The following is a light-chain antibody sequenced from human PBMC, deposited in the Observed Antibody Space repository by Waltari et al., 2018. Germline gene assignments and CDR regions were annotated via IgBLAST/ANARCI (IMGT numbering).Light chain of an antibody. CDR1: SLRSYY. CDR2: GKN. CDR3: NSRDSSGNF. Sequence: SSELTQDPAVSVALGQTVRIPCQGDSLRSYYASWYQQKPGPAPVLVIYGKNNRPSGIPDRFSGSSSGNTASLTITGAQAEDEADYYCNSRDSSGNFFGGGTKLTVL. V-gene: IGLV3-19*01. J-gene: IGLJ2*01.